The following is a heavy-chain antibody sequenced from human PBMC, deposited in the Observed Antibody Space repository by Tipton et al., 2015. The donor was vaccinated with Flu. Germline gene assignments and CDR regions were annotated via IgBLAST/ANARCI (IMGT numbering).Heavy chain of an antibody. J-gene: IGHJ4*02. CDR1: GGSISSYY. Sequence: TLSLTCTVSGGSISSYYWSWIRQPPGKGLEWIGYIYYSGSTNYNPSLKSRVTISVDTSKNQFSLKLSSVTAADTAVYYCAREHEGNWSFLTGSRSFTYWGQGTLVTVSS. D-gene: IGHD3-9*01. CDR2: IYYSGST. V-gene: IGHV4-59*12. CDR3: AREHEGNWSFLTGSRSFTY.